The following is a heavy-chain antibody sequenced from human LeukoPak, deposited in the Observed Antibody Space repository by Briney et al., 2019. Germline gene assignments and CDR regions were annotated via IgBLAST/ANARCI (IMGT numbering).Heavy chain of an antibody. D-gene: IGHD1-1*01. CDR3: ARGVPTGIDYFDY. Sequence: QPGGSLRLSCAASGFTFSSYWMHWVRQAPGKGLVWVSRINSDGSSTSYADSAKGRFTISRDNAKNSLYLQMNSLRAEDTAVYYCARGVPTGIDYFDYWGQGTLVTVSS. V-gene: IGHV3-74*01. CDR1: GFTFSSYW. J-gene: IGHJ4*02. CDR2: INSDGSST.